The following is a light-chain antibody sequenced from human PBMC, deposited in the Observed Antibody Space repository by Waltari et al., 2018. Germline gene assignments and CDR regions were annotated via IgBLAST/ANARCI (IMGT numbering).Light chain of an antibody. J-gene: IGLJ3*02. V-gene: IGLV7-43*01. CDR3: LLYHNSALV. CDR2: HTS. Sequence: QTVVTQEPSLTVSPGGTVTLTCASSAGAVTRNSFPNWFQQKPGQPPRSLIYHTSNKHAWTPARFSGSLFGGKAALTLSGVQPEDEADYYCLLYHNSALVFGGGTKLTVL. CDR1: AGAVTRNSF.